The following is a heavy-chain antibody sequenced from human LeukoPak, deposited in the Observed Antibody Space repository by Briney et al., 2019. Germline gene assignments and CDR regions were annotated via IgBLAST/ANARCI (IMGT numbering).Heavy chain of an antibody. J-gene: IGHJ4*02. D-gene: IGHD3-22*01. V-gene: IGHV1-2*02. CDR1: GYTFTGYY. CDR2: INPNSGGT. CDR3: ARGRPSDYYDSSGYWFY. Sequence: ASVKVSCKASGYTFTGYYMHWVRQAPGQGLEWMGWINPNSGGTNYAQKFQGRATMTRDTSISTAYMELSRLRSDDTAVYYCARGRPSDYYDSSGYWFYWGQGTLVTVSS.